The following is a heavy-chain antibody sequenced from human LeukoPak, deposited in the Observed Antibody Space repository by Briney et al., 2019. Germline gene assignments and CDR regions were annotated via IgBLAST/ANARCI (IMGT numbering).Heavy chain of an antibody. CDR1: GFTSNDYA. V-gene: IGHV3-49*03. CDR2: MRSKSYGGTA. CDR3: AKDGDFGGYYYYYMDV. D-gene: IGHD3-16*01. Sequence: GGSLRLSCTVSGFTSNDYAVSWFRQAPGKGLEWLGFMRSKSYGGTADCVASVRDRFSISRDDSKSIAYLQMNSLRAGDTAVYYCAKDGDFGGYYYYYMDVWGKGTTVTVSS. J-gene: IGHJ6*03.